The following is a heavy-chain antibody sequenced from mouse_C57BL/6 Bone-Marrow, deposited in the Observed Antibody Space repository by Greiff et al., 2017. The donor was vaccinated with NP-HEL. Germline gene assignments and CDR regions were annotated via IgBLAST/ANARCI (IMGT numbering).Heavy chain of an antibody. J-gene: IGHJ4*01. D-gene: IGHD2-2*01. V-gene: IGHV5-2*01. CDR3: ARQDLLWLRRFY. CDR2: INSDGGST. Sequence: EVQGVESRGGLVQPGETLKLSCESNEYEFPSHDMSWVRKTPEKRLELVAAINSDGGSTYYPDTMERRFIISRDNTKKTLYLQMSSLRSEDTALYYCARQDLLWLRRFYWGQGTSVTVSS. CDR1: EYEFPSHD.